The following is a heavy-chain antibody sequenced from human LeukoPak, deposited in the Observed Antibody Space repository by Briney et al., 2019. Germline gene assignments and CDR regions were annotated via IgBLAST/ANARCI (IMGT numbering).Heavy chain of an antibody. Sequence: GASVKVSCKASGYTFTSYGISWVRQAPGQGLEWMGWISAYNGNTNYAQKLQGRVTMTTDTSTSTAYMELRSLRSDDTAVYYCARRDVAYYYGSGNYYMDVWGKGTTVTISS. V-gene: IGHV1-18*01. J-gene: IGHJ6*03. CDR1: GYTFTSYG. D-gene: IGHD3-10*01. CDR3: ARRDVAYYYGSGNYYMDV. CDR2: ISAYNGNT.